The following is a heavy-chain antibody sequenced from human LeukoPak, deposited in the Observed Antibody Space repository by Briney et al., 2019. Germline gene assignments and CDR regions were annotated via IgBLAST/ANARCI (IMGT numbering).Heavy chain of an antibody. CDR2: IYYSGST. CDR3: ARVGSYYDAFDI. Sequence: SETLSLTCTVSGGSISSYYWSWIRQPPGKGLEWIGYIYYSGSTNYNPSLKSRVTISVDTSKNQFSLKLSSVTAADTAVYFCARVGSYYDAFDIWGQGTMVTVSS. V-gene: IGHV4-59*01. CDR1: GGSISSYY. D-gene: IGHD2-8*01. J-gene: IGHJ3*02.